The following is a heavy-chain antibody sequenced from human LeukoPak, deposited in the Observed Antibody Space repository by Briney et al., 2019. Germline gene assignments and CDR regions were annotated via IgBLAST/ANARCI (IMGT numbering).Heavy chain of an antibody. CDR3: ARASRYYYDSSGYYPDY. Sequence: GGSLRLSCAASGFTVSSNYMSWVRQAPGKGLEWVSVIYSGGSTYCADSVKGRFTISRDNSKNTLYLQMNSLRAEDTAVYYCARASRYYYDSSGYYPDYWGQGTLVTVSS. V-gene: IGHV3-66*01. CDR1: GFTVSSNY. CDR2: IYSGGST. J-gene: IGHJ4*02. D-gene: IGHD3-22*01.